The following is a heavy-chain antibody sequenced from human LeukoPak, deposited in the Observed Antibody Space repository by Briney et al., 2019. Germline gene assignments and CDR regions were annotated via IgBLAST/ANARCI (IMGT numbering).Heavy chain of an antibody. J-gene: IGHJ4*02. CDR1: GFTFSSSA. V-gene: IGHV3-30-3*01. Sequence: GGSLRLSCAASGFTFSSSAMHWVRQAPGKGLEWVAVISYDGSDKYYADSVKGRFTISRDNSQNTLYLQMNSLRAEDTTVYYCARGEKTTAGDYFDYWGQGILVTVSS. CDR2: ISYDGSDK. CDR3: ARGEKTTAGDYFDY. D-gene: IGHD4-17*01.